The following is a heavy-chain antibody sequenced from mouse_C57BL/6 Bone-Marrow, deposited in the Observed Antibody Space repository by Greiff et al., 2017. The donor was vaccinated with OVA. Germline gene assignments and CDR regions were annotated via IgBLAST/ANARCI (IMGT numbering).Heavy chain of an antibody. D-gene: IGHD1-1*01. CDR3: ARSGGSSHYWYFDV. J-gene: IGHJ1*03. CDR2: IYPGSGST. CDR1: GYTFTSYW. Sequence: VQLQQPGAELVKPGASVKMSCKASGYTFTSYWITWVKQRPGQGLEWIGDIYPGSGSTNYNEKFKSKATLTVDTSSSTAYMQLRSLTSEDSAVYYRARSGGSSHYWYFDVWGTGTTVTVSS. V-gene: IGHV1-55*01.